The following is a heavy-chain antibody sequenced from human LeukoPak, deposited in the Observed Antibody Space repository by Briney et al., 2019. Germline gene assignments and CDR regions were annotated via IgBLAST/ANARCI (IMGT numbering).Heavy chain of an antibody. CDR3: ARILAYCGGDCYYYFDY. CDR1: GGSISSYY. V-gene: IGHV4-59*08. J-gene: IGHJ4*02. D-gene: IGHD2-21*02. CDR2: IYYGGST. Sequence: SETLSLTCTVSGGSISSYYWSWIRQPPGKGLEWIGYIYYGGSTNYNPSLKSRVTISVDTSKNQFSLKLSSVTAADTAVYYCARILAYCGGDCYYYFDYWGQGTLVTVSS.